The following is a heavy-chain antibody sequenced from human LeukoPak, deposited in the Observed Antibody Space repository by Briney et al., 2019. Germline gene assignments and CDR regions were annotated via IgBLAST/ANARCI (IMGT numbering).Heavy chain of an antibody. CDR1: GGTFSSYA. D-gene: IGHD1-26*01. Sequence: GASVKVSCKASGGTFSSYAISWVRQAPEQGLEWMGGINPIFGTANYAQKFQGRVTITADESTSTAYMELSSLRSEDTAVYYCAREMGELPDGDFQHWGQGTLVTVSS. V-gene: IGHV1-69*13. CDR2: INPIFGTA. CDR3: AREMGELPDGDFQH. J-gene: IGHJ1*01.